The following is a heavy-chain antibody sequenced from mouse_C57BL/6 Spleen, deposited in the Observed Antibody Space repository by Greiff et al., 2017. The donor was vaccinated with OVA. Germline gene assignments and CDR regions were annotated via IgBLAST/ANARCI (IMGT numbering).Heavy chain of an antibody. CDR3: ARLSTMVTTGAMDY. CDR1: GFTFSDYY. Sequence: DVMLVESGGGLVQPGGSLKLSCAASGFTFSDYYMYWVRQTPEKRLEWVAYISNGGGSTYYPDTVKGRFTISRDNAKNTLYLQMSRLKSEDTAMYYCARLSTMVTTGAMDYWGQGTSVTVSS. V-gene: IGHV5-12*01. J-gene: IGHJ4*01. CDR2: ISNGGGST. D-gene: IGHD2-2*01.